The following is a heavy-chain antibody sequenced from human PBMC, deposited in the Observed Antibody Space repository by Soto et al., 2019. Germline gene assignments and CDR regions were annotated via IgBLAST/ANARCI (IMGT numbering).Heavy chain of an antibody. V-gene: IGHV3-23*01. Sequence: EVQLLESGGGLVPPGGSLRLSCATSGFTFTNFAMSWVRQAPGKGLEWVSAITASGRSTYYADSVNGRFTISRDNSQNTLFLQMTGLRAEDTAVYFCATDPRFGVANFDYWGQGTLVTVSS. CDR3: ATDPRFGVANFDY. D-gene: IGHD3-3*01. J-gene: IGHJ4*02. CDR1: GFTFTNFA. CDR2: ITASGRST.